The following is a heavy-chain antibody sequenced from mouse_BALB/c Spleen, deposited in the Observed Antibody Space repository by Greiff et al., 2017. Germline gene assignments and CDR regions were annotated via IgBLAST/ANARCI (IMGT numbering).Heavy chain of an antibody. D-gene: IGHD1-1*01. J-gene: IGHJ1*01. V-gene: IGHV7-1*02. Sequence: EVKVVESGGGLVQPGGSLRLSCATSGFTFSDFYMEWVRQPPGKRLEWIAASRNKANDYTTEYSASVKGRFIVSRDTSQSILYLQMNALRAEDTAIYYCARDAVYGSSSYWYFDVWGAGTTVTVSS. CDR2: SRNKANDYTT. CDR3: ARDAVYGSSSYWYFDV. CDR1: GFTFSDFY.